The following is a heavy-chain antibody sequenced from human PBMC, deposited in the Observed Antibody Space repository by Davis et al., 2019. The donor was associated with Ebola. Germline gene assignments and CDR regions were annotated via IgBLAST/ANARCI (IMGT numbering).Heavy chain of an antibody. J-gene: IGHJ4*02. CDR1: GFTFSSYG. D-gene: IGHD6-19*01. CDR3: ARAAWYSSGWRPFDY. Sequence: PGGSLRLSCAASGFTFSSYGMHWVRQAPGKGLEWVAVISYDGSNKYYADSVKGRFTISRDNSKNTLYLQMNSLRAEDTAVYYCARAAWYSSGWRPFDYWGQGTLVTVSS. CDR2: ISYDGSNK. V-gene: IGHV3-30*03.